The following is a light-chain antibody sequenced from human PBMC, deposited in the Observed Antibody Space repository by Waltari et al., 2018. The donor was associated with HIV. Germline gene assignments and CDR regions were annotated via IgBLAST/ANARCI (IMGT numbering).Light chain of an antibody. V-gene: IGKV1-39*01. CDR2: SAT. CDR3: QQSHSAPRT. Sequence: DIHMTHSPSSLSASIGDRVTISCRSSQSISTYVNWYQQKPGKAPRLLIYSATSFQRGAPARFSGSGSGTEFTLTIGSLQADDSATYYCQQSHSAPRTFGGGTKVEIK. J-gene: IGKJ4*01. CDR1: QSISTY.